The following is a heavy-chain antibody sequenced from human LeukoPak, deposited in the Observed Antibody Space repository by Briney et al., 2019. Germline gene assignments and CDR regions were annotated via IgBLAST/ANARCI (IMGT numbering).Heavy chain of an antibody. CDR3: ARGLESSGWYGFDP. Sequence: ASVKVSCKASGGTFSSYAINWVRQATGQGLEWMGWMNPNSGNTGYAQKFQGRVTMTRNTSISTAYMELSSLRSEDTAVYYCARGLESSGWYGFDPWGQGTLVTVSS. CDR1: GGTFSSYA. CDR2: MNPNSGNT. D-gene: IGHD6-19*01. J-gene: IGHJ5*02. V-gene: IGHV1-8*02.